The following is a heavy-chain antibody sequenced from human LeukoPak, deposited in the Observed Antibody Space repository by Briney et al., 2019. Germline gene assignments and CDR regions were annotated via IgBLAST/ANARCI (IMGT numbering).Heavy chain of an antibody. CDR3: ARVGDGYSRPQYNC. Sequence: ASVKVSCKASGGTFSSYAISWVRQAPGQGLEWMGRIIPILGIANYAQKFQGRVTITADKSTSTAYMELSSLRSEDTAVYYCARVGDGYSRPQYNCWGQGTLVTVSS. V-gene: IGHV1-69*04. CDR1: GGTFSSYA. D-gene: IGHD4-4*01. J-gene: IGHJ4*02. CDR2: IIPILGIA.